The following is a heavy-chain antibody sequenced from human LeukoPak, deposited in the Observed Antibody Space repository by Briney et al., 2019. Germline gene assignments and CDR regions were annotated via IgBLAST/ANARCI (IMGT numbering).Heavy chain of an antibody. CDR3: ARAPKYCRGGSCYSRYFDY. CDR1: GGSISSYF. J-gene: IGHJ4*02. V-gene: IGHV4-4*07. CDR2: IYISGST. Sequence: SETLSLTCTVSGGSISSYFCSWIRQPAGKGLEWIGHIYISGSTNYNPSLKSRVTMSVDTSKNQFSLKLSSVTAADTAVYYCARAPKYCRGGSCYSRYFDYWGQGTLVTFSS. D-gene: IGHD2-15*01.